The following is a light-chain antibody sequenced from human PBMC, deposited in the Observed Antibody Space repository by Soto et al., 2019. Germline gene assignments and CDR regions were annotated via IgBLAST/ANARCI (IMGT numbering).Light chain of an antibody. J-gene: IGKJ1*01. CDR1: QGIRND. CDR3: LQDYNYPWS. V-gene: IGKV1-6*01. CDR2: GAS. Sequence: AIQMTQSPSSLSASVGDRVTITCRASQGIRNDLDWYQQKPGKAPKLLIYGASNLQSGVPSRFSGSGSGTDFTLTISSLQPEDFATYYCLQDYNYPWSFDQGTKVEIK.